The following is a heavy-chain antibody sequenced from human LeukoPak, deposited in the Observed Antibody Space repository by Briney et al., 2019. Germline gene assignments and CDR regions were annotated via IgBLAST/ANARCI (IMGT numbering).Heavy chain of an antibody. J-gene: IGHJ5*02. V-gene: IGHV4-59*12. CDR2: IYYSGST. CDR1: GGSISSYY. Sequence: SETLSLTCTVSGGSISSYYWSWIRQPPGKGLEWIGYIYYSGSTNYNPSLKSRVTISVDTSKNQFSLKLSSVTAADTAVYYCATQTAGYDYVWGSYRSSEWFDPWGQGTLVTVSS. D-gene: IGHD3-16*02. CDR3: ATQTAGYDYVWGSYRSSEWFDP.